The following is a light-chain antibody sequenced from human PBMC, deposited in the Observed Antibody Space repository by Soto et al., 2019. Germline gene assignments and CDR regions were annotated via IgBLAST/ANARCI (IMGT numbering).Light chain of an antibody. J-gene: IGKJ1*01. CDR3: QQLNSYPRP. CDR2: GTS. CDR1: QTVSSN. Sequence: EIVLTQSPATLSVSPGERATLSCRPSQTVSSNLAWYQQKPGQSPRLLNYGTSTSATGVPAMFSRSGSGTEFALRISSLQPEDFATYYCQQLNSYPRPFGQGTKVHIK. V-gene: IGKV3-15*01.